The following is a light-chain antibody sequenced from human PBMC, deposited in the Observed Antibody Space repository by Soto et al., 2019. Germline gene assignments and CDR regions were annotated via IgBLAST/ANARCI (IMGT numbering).Light chain of an antibody. J-gene: IGKJ1*01. CDR1: QSVSSSY. V-gene: IGKV3-20*01. CDR2: GAS. Sequence: EIMLTQSPGTLSLSPGERATLSCRASQSVSSSYLAWYQQKPGQAPGLLIYGASSRATGIPDRFSGSGSGTDFTLTISRLEPEDFAVYYCQHYGSSTWTFGQGTKVEIK. CDR3: QHYGSSTWT.